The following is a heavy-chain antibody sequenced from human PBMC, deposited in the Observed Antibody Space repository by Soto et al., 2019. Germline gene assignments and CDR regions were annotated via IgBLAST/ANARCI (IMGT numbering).Heavy chain of an antibody. V-gene: IGHV3-30*18. J-gene: IGHJ3*02. D-gene: IGHD2-15*01. Sequence: QVQLVESGGGVVQPGRSLRLSCAASGFTFSSYGMHWVRQAPGKGLEWVAVISYDGSNKYYADSVKGRFTISRDNSKNTQYLQMNSLRAEDTAVYYCAKDLYCSGGSCYPYRDDAFDIWGQGTMVTVSS. CDR1: GFTFSSYG. CDR2: ISYDGSNK. CDR3: AKDLYCSGGSCYPYRDDAFDI.